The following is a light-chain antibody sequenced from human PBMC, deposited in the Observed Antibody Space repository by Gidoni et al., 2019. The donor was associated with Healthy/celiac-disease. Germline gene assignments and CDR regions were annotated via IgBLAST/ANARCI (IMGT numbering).Light chain of an antibody. J-gene: IGKJ3*01. CDR2: TAS. Sequence: IQLTQSPSSLSASVGDRVTITCRASQSISSYLNWYQQKPGKAPKLLIYTASSFESGVPSRFSGSGSGTDFTLTISSLQPEDFATYYCQQCYSTPRTFGPGTKVDIK. CDR1: QSISSY. V-gene: IGKV1-39*01. CDR3: QQCYSTPRT.